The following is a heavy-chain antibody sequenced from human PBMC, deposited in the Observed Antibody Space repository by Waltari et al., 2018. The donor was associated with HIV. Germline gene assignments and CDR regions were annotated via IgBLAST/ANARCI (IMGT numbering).Heavy chain of an antibody. D-gene: IGHD3-22*01. Sequence: EVQLVEPGGGLVKPGASLRACCAASGFISGRHIMNWVGQAPGKGLEWVSPISSSSIYISYADSVKGRFTISRDNAKNSLYLQMNSLRAEDTAVYYCARQDSSGGNYYYGMDVWGQGTTVTVSS. CDR1: GFISGRHI. V-gene: IGHV3-21*01. CDR2: ISSSSIYI. CDR3: ARQDSSGGNYYYGMDV. J-gene: IGHJ6*02.